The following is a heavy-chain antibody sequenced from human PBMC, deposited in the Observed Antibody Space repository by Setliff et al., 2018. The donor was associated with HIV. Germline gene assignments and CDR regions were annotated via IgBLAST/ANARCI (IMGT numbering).Heavy chain of an antibody. D-gene: IGHD3-3*01. V-gene: IGHV4-4*08. CDR3: ARLFYDYWSGFYSGDY. CDR1: GDSISTYC. J-gene: IGHJ4*02. Sequence: SETLSLTCTVSGDSISTYCWIWIRQPPGKGLEWIGNIYTSGSTNYNPSLKSRVTMTRDTSINTAFMELNSLRSDDTAVYYCARLFYDYWSGFYSGDYWGQGTLVTVSS. CDR2: IYTSGST.